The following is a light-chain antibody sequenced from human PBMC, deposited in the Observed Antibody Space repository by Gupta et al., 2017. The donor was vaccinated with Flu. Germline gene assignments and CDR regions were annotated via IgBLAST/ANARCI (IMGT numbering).Light chain of an antibody. CDR1: VLSKQY. V-gene: IGLV3-25*02. J-gene: IGLJ2*01. CDR2: KDT. CDR3: QAADNTDVV. Sequence: SFDLTQPPSLSVSPGQTARVPCFGDVLSKQYTFLYQQRPGQVPVVLSYKDTESPSWIPERFAGSSSRTTATVTIRGVQAEDAAYYYCQAADNTDVVFGGGTRLTVL.